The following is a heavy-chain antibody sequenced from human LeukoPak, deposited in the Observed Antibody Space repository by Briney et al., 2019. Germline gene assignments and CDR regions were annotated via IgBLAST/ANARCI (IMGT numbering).Heavy chain of an antibody. CDR2: INHSGST. CDR3: ARGRIVLMVYARHWFDP. J-gene: IGHJ5*02. D-gene: IGHD2-8*01. V-gene: IGHV4-34*01. CDR1: GGSFSGYY. Sequence: PSETLSLTCAVYGGSFSGYYWSWIRQPPGKGLEWIGEINHSGSTNYNPSLKGRVTISVDTSKNQFSLKLSSVTAADTAVYYCARGRIVLMVYARHWFDPWGQGTLVTVSS.